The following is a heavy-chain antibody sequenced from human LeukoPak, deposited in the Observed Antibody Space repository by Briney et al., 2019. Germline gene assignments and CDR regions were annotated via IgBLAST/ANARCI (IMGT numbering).Heavy chain of an antibody. CDR3: ARGSGYYDSSDEDFDY. D-gene: IGHD3-22*01. CDR1: GFTFSSYG. Sequence: PGGSLRLSCAASGFTFSSYGMHWVRQAPGKGLEWVAVIWYDGSNKYYADSVKGRFTISRDNSKNTLYLQMNSLRAEDTAVYYCARGSGYYDSSDEDFDYWGQGTLVTVSS. J-gene: IGHJ4*02. CDR2: IWYDGSNK. V-gene: IGHV3-33*01.